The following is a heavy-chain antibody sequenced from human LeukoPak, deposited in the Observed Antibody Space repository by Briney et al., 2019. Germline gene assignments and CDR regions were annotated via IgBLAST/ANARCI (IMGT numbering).Heavy chain of an antibody. D-gene: IGHD6-6*01. CDR2: INPSGGGT. CDR1: GYTVTSYY. CDR3: ARSGSLSSNDEYSSSLMGRYYYYYMDV. Sequence: ASVKVSCKASGYTVTSYYMHWARQAPGQGREWMGIINPSGGGTSYAQKFQGRVTMTRDMSTSTVYMELSSLRSEDTAVYYCARSGSLSSNDEYSSSLMGRYYYYYMDVWGKGTTVTVSS. J-gene: IGHJ6*03. V-gene: IGHV1-46*01.